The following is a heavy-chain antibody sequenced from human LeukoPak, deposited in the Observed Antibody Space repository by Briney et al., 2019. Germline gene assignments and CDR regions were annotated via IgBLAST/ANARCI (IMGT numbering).Heavy chain of an antibody. D-gene: IGHD6-19*01. CDR2: IYHSGAT. J-gene: IGHJ3*02. Sequence: IPSETLSLTCTVSGYSIGIGYYWGWIRQSPGKGLEWIGSIYHSGATYYNPSLQSRVTMSVDTSKNQFSLNLSSVTAADTAVYYCARRGKQWLVPWVSALYAFDIWGQGTMVTVSS. V-gene: IGHV4-38-2*02. CDR3: ARRGKQWLVPWVSALYAFDI. CDR1: GYSIGIGYY.